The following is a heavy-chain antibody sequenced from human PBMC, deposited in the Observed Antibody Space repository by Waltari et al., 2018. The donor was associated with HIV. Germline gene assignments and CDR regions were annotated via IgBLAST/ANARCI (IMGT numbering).Heavy chain of an antibody. CDR3: ARGSQHHDL. CDR1: GTSFSGYY. J-gene: IGHJ5*02. Sequence: QVQLQQWGTGLLKPSGTLSLKCAIYGTSFSGYYWSWIQQSPTKGLEWIGEVSYSGATNYNPSFEGRVSISADTSKNQLSLNLTSLTAADTGVYFCARGSQHHDLWGQGTLVAVS. CDR2: VSYSGAT. V-gene: IGHV4-34*01.